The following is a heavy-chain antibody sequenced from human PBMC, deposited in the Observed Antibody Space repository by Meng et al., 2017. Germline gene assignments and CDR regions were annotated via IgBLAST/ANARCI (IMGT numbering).Heavy chain of an antibody. CDR1: GYNFPDYY. V-gene: IGHV1-2*06. D-gene: IGHD6-25*01. J-gene: IGHJ4*02. Sequence: QVQVMQLGGEVKRPGASVKVSGKPSGYNFPDYYIHLVRRAPGQGLEWMGRINPKSGDTHYAQKFQARVTMTGDTSISTAYMELSGLRSDDTAMYYCARDEDISAAGKLFGDYWGQGTLVTVSS. CDR3: ARDEDISAAGKLFGDY. CDR2: INPKSGDT.